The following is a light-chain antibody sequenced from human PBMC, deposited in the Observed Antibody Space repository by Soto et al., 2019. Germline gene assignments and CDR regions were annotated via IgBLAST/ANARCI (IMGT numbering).Light chain of an antibody. Sequence: QSSLCQPASVSGSPGHSITISCTGTSSDVGGYNRVSWYQQHPDKAPKLIIYEVTNRPSGISNRFSGSKSGDTASLTISGLQAEEEADYYCYSYRSGSANVFGTGTKATVL. CDR1: SSDVGGYNR. CDR3: YSYRSGSANV. CDR2: EVT. J-gene: IGLJ1*01. V-gene: IGLV2-14*01.